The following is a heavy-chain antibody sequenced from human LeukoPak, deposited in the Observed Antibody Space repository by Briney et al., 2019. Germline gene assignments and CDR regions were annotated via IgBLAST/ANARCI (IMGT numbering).Heavy chain of an antibody. CDR1: GGSISSSSYY. J-gene: IGHJ4*02. CDR3: ARDPSAAGTSIFDY. D-gene: IGHD6-13*01. V-gene: IGHV4-39*07. Sequence: SETLSLTCTVSGGSISSSSYYRGWIRQPPGKGLEWIGSIYYSGSTYYNPSLKSRVTISVDTSKNQFSLKLSSVTAADTAVYYCARDPSAAGTSIFDYWGQGTLVTVSS. CDR2: IYYSGST.